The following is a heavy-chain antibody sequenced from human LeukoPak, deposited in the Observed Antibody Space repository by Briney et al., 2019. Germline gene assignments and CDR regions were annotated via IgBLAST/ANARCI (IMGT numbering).Heavy chain of an antibody. CDR3: ARLDDPAY. CDR1: GYSISSGYY. V-gene: IGHV4-38-2*01. CDR2: IYHSGST. Sequence: SGTLSLTCAVSGYSISSGYYWGWIRQPPGKGLEWIGSIYHSGSTYYNPSLKSRVTISVDTSKNQFSLKLSSVTAADTAVYYCARLDDPAYWGQGTLVTVSS. J-gene: IGHJ4*02. D-gene: IGHD1-1*01.